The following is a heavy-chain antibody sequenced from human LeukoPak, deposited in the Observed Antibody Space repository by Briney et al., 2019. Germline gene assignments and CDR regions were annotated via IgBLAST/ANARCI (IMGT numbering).Heavy chain of an antibody. CDR2: ISGSASST. CDR3: AELGITMIGGV. V-gene: IGHV3-23*01. Sequence: GGSLRLSCAASGFTFSNYAMSWVRQAPGKGLEWVSAISGSASSTYYADSVKGRFTISRDNAKNSLYLQMNSLRAEDTAVYYCAELGITMIGGVWGKGTTVTISS. D-gene: IGHD3-10*02. J-gene: IGHJ6*04. CDR1: GFTFSNYA.